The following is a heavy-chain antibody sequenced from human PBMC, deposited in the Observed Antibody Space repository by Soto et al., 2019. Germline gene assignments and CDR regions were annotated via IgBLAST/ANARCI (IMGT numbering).Heavy chain of an antibody. J-gene: IGHJ6*03. D-gene: IGHD6-13*01. V-gene: IGHV1-46*03. CDR3: ASVAAAGPTKDYYMDV. CDR1: GYTFTSYY. Sequence: ASVKVSCKASGYTFTSYYMHWVRQAPGQGLEWMGIINPSGGSTSYAQKFQGRVTMTRDTSTSTVYMELSSLRSEDTAVYYCASVAAAGPTKDYYMDVRGKGTTVTVSS. CDR2: INPSGGST.